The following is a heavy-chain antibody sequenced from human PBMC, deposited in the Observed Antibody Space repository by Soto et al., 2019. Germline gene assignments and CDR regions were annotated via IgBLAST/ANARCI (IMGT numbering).Heavy chain of an antibody. CDR3: AKDQIPGIAVAGPDNWFNP. Sequence: TGGSLRLSCAASGFTFDDYAMHWVRQAPGKGLEWVSGISWNSGSIGYADSVKGRFTISRDNAKNSLYLQMNSLRAEDTALYYCAKDQIPGIAVAGPDNWFNPWGQGTLVTVSS. CDR2: ISWNSGSI. D-gene: IGHD6-19*01. J-gene: IGHJ5*02. CDR1: GFTFDDYA. V-gene: IGHV3-9*01.